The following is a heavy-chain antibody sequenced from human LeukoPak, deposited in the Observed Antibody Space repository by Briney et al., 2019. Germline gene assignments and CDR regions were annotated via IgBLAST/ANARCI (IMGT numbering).Heavy chain of an antibody. CDR1: GGSISSGGYS. CDR2: IYYSGST. V-gene: IGHV4-61*08. Sequence: SETLSLTCAVSGGSISSGGYSWSWIRQPPGKGLEWIGYIYYSGSTNYNPSLKSRVTISVDTSKNQFSLKLSSVTAADTAVYYCAREGFHWFDPWGQGTLVTVSS. CDR3: AREGFHWFDP. J-gene: IGHJ5*02.